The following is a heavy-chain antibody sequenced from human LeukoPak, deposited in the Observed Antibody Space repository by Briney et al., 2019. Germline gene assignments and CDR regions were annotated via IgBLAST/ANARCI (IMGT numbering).Heavy chain of an antibody. CDR2: IIPILGIA. Sequence: GASVKVSCKASGGTFSSYAISWVRQAPGQGLEWMGRIIPILGIANYAQKFQGRVTITADKSTSTAYMELSSLRSEDTAVYYCAREDGGYSYGYNPACYFDYWGQGTLVTVSS. CDR3: AREDGGYSYGYNPACYFDY. CDR1: GGTFSSYA. J-gene: IGHJ4*02. V-gene: IGHV1-69*04. D-gene: IGHD5-18*01.